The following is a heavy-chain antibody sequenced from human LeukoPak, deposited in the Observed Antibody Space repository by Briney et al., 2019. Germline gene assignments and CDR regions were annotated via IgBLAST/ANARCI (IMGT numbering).Heavy chain of an antibody. V-gene: IGHV3-33*01. CDR1: GVRFSNYG. CDR2: IWFDGSNS. J-gene: IGHJ4*02. Sequence: PGRSLRLSCAASGVRFSNYGMQWVRQAPGKGLEWVAIIWFDGSNSYHADSVEGRFTISRDNSKNTLYLQMNSLRAEDTAVYYCAREATGTGVDDYWGQGTLVTVSS. D-gene: IGHD3-3*01. CDR3: AREATGTGVDDY.